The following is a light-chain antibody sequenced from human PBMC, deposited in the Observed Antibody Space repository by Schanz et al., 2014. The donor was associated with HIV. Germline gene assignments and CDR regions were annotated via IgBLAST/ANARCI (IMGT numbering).Light chain of an antibody. CDR3: SSGSGNFAV. J-gene: IGLJ7*01. CDR1: SSDVGGYNY. Sequence: QSALTQPPSASGSPGQSVTISCTGTSSDVGGYNYVSWYQQHPGKAPKLMIYEVSKRPSGVPDRFSGSKSGNTASLTVSGLQGEDEANYFCSSGSGNFAVFGGGTQLTVL. V-gene: IGLV2-8*01. CDR2: EVS.